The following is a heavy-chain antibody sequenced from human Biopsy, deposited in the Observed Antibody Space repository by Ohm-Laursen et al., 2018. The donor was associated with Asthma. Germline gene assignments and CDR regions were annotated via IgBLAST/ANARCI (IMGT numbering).Heavy chain of an antibody. J-gene: IGHJ6*02. CDR3: AREVSTVDYGYYYFAMDV. V-gene: IGHV1-46*01. D-gene: IGHD4-17*01. CDR1: GYTFTSYY. Sequence: AASVKVSCKASGYTFTSYYMHWVRQAPGQGLAWMGIINPSGGSTSYAQKFQGRVTMTRDTSTSTVYMELSSLTSEDSAVYYCAREVSTVDYGYYYFAMDVWGQGTTVTASS. CDR2: INPSGGST.